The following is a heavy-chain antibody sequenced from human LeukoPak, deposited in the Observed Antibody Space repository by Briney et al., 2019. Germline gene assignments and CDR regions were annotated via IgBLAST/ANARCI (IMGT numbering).Heavy chain of an antibody. CDR1: GGSISSGGYS. CDR3: ARGYRGYSGYANDY. D-gene: IGHD5-12*01. J-gene: IGHJ4*02. V-gene: IGHV4-30-4*07. CDR2: IYYSGST. Sequence: SSQTLSLTCAVSGGSISSGGYSWSWIRQPPGKGLEWIGYIYYSGSTYYNPSLKSRVTISVDTSKNQFSLKLSSVTAADTAVYYCARGYRGYSGYANDYWGQGTLVTVSS.